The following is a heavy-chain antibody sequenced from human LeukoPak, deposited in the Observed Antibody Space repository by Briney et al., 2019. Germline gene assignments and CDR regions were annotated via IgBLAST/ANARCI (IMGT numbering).Heavy chain of an antibody. CDR3: AAGRPYSLLDY. J-gene: IGHJ4*02. D-gene: IGHD5-18*01. CDR1: GSSLSELS. CDR2: FDVIDSET. V-gene: IGHV1-24*01. Sequence: ASVKVSCTVSGSSLSELSLYWVRQAPGKGLEWMGGFDVIDSETFYAQKFQGSVTMTEDSSTDTAYMELRSLTSDDTALYYCAAGRPYSLLDYWGQGTLVTVSS.